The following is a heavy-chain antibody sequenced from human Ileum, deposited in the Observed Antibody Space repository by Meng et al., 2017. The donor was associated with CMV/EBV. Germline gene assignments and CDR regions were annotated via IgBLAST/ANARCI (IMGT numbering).Heavy chain of an antibody. Sequence: GHLKGSGPGLVKPSQTLSLTCTVSGGSISSGDYYWTWIRQPPGKGLEWIGYIYYSGTTYYNPSLKSRISISVDTSRNQFSLQLSSVTAADTAVYYCARRSSGLFDYWGQGILVTVSS. CDR2: IYYSGTT. V-gene: IGHV4-30-4*08. CDR3: ARRSSGLFDY. D-gene: IGHD6-13*01. CDR1: GGSISSGDYY. J-gene: IGHJ4*02.